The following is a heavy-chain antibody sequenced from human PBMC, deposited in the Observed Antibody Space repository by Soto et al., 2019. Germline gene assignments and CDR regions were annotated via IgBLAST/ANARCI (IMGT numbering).Heavy chain of an antibody. Sequence: ASVKVSCKASGYTFTSYGISWVRQAPGQGLEWMGWISAYNGNTNYAQKLQGRVTMTTDTSTSTAYMELRSLRSDDTAVYDCARGRGSHSYSYDAFDIWGQGTRVTVSS. V-gene: IGHV1-18*01. D-gene: IGHD2-15*01. J-gene: IGHJ3*02. CDR3: ARGRGSHSYSYDAFDI. CDR1: GYTFTSYG. CDR2: ISAYNGNT.